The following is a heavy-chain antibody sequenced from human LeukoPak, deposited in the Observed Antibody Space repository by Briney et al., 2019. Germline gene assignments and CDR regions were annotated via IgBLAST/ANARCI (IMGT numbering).Heavy chain of an antibody. Sequence: KTSETLSLTCTVSGGSISSNYWSWIRQPPGKGLEWIGYIYYSGSTNYNPSLKSRVTISVDTSKNQFSLQLTSVTPEDTAVYYCARVSSSWYQDWYFDLWGRGTLVTVSS. CDR3: ARVSSSWYQDWYFDL. D-gene: IGHD6-13*01. J-gene: IGHJ2*01. V-gene: IGHV4-59*12. CDR2: IYYSGST. CDR1: GGSISSNY.